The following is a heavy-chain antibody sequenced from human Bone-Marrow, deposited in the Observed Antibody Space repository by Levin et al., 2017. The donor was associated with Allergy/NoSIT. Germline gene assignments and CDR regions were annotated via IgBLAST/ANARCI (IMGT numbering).Heavy chain of an antibody. J-gene: IGHJ1*01. D-gene: IGHD4-17*01. CDR1: GGSFSGYY. Sequence: SETLSLTCAVYGGSFSGYYWSWIRQPPGKGLEWIGEINHSGSTNYNPSLKSRVTISVDTSKNQFSLKLSSVTAADTAVYYCARDSAVTTLGYFQHWGQGTLVTVSS. CDR3: ARDSAVTTLGYFQH. V-gene: IGHV4-34*01. CDR2: INHSGST.